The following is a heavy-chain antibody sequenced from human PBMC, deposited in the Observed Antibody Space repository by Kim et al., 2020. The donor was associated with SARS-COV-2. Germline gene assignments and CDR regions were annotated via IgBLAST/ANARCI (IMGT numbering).Heavy chain of an antibody. J-gene: IGHJ4*02. Sequence: SETLSLTCTVSGGSISSYYWSWIRQPPGKGLEWIGYIYYSGSTNYNPSLKSRVTISVDTSKNQFSLKLSSVTAADTAVYYCARGLMVRGRPFWGQGTLVT. CDR2: IYYSGST. D-gene: IGHD3-10*01. CDR3: ARGLMVRGRPF. V-gene: IGHV4-59*13. CDR1: GGSISSYY.